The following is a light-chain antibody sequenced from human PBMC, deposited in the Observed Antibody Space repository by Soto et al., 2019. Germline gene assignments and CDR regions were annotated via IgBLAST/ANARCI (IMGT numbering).Light chain of an antibody. Sequence: QSVLTQPASVSGSPGQSITISCTGTSSDVGGYDYVSWYQQHPGKAPRLMIYDVNNRPSGGSNRFSGSKSGNTASLTISGLQAEDEADYYCNSYSTSSTPLVFGGGTKVTVL. V-gene: IGLV2-14*03. CDR1: SSDVGGYDY. CDR3: NSYSTSSTPLV. CDR2: DVN. J-gene: IGLJ2*01.